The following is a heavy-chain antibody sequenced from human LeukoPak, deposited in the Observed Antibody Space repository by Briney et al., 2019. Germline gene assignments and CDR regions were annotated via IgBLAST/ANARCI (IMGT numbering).Heavy chain of an antibody. Sequence: GGSLRLSCAASGFTFSSYAMSWVRQAPGKGLEWVSALSGSGDTTYYADSVKGRFTISRDNSKNTLYLQMNSLRAEDMAVYYCAKDQDSMVRGIIWMNNWFDPWGQGTLVTVSS. CDR2: LSGSGDTT. CDR3: AKDQDSMVRGIIWMNNWFDP. J-gene: IGHJ5*02. V-gene: IGHV3-23*01. D-gene: IGHD3-10*01. CDR1: GFTFSSYA.